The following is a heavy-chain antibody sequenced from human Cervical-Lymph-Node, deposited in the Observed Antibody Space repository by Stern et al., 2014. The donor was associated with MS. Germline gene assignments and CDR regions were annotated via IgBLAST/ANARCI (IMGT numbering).Heavy chain of an antibody. J-gene: IGHJ5*01. CDR1: GSTFSTSW. V-gene: IGHV3-7*01. CDR3: TRFLQSGWSDLFDS. Sequence: VQLVESGGGLVQQGGSQRLSCVASGSTFSTSWMSWVRQAPGKGLEWVANIKRDGSETYYLDSVKGRFTISRDNAKSSLYLEMNSLRAEDTAVYYCTRFLQSGWSDLFDSWGRGTLVTVSS. CDR2: IKRDGSET. D-gene: IGHD6-19*01.